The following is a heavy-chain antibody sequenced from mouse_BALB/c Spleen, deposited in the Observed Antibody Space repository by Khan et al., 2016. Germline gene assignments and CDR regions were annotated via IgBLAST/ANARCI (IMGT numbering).Heavy chain of an antibody. J-gene: IGHJ3*01. V-gene: IGHV6-6*02. CDR3: TTGFAY. CDR1: GFTFSNYW. Sequence: EVKLEESGGGLVQPGGSMKLSCVASGFTFSNYWMNWVRQSPEKGLEWVAEIRLKSNNYATHYAASVKGRFTISRDDSKSSVYLKMNNLRAEDTGIYYCTTGFAYWGQGTLVTVSA. CDR2: IRLKSNNYAT.